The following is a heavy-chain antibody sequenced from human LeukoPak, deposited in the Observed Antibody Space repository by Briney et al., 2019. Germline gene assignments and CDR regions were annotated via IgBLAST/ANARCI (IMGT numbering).Heavy chain of an antibody. Sequence: PGGSLRLSCAASGFTFSSYWMSWVRQAPGKGLEWVANIKQDGSEKYYVDSVKGRFTISRDNAKNSLYLQMNSLRAEDTAVYYCARDNEVNEVGCTDYWGQGTLVTVSS. CDR3: ARDNEVNEVGCTDY. D-gene: IGHD1-1*01. V-gene: IGHV3-7*01. CDR2: IKQDGSEK. CDR1: GFTFSSYW. J-gene: IGHJ4*02.